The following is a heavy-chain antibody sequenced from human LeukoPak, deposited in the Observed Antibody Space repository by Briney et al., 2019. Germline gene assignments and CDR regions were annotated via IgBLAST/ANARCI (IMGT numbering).Heavy chain of an antibody. CDR2: INHSGST. CDR3: ARRPSGGGNSRIALGWFDP. J-gene: IGHJ5*02. Sequence: SETLSLTCAVYGGSFSGYYWSWIRQPPGKGLEWIGEINHSGSTNYNPSLKSRVTISVDTSKNQFSLKLSSVTAADTAVYYCARRPSGGGNSRIALGWFDPWGQGTLVTVSS. D-gene: IGHD4-23*01. CDR1: GGSFSGYY. V-gene: IGHV4-34*01.